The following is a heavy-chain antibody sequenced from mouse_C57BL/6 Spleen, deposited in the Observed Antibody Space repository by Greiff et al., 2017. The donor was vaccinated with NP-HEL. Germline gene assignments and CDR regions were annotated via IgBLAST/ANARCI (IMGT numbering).Heavy chain of an antibody. J-gene: IGHJ1*03. Sequence: EVKLVESGGGLVKPGGSLKLSCAASGFTFSDYGMHWVRQAPEKGLEWVAYISSGSSTIYYADTVKGRFTISRGNAKNTLFLQMTSLRSEDTAMYYCARGITTVDRYFDVWGTGTTVTVSS. D-gene: IGHD1-1*01. CDR3: ARGITTVDRYFDV. CDR2: ISSGSSTI. CDR1: GFTFSDYG. V-gene: IGHV5-17*01.